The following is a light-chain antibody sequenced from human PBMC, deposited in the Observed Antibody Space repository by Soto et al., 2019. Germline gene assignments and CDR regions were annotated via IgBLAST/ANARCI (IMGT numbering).Light chain of an antibody. Sequence: DIQMTQSPSTLSASVGDRVTITCRTSQTISSWLAWYQQKPGKAPKLLIYKTSTLESGVPSRFSGSGSGTEFTLTISGLQPDDFATYYCQHFKNFPWTFGQGTKVDIK. CDR1: QTISSW. CDR2: KTS. CDR3: QHFKNFPWT. J-gene: IGKJ1*01. V-gene: IGKV1-5*03.